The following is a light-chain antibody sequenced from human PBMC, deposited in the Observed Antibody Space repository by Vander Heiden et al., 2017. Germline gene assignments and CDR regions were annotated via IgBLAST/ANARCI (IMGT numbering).Light chain of an antibody. V-gene: IGLV2-14*01. J-gene: IGLJ2*01. Sequence: QSALTQPASVAASPGQSITIACPATSSNVGGYNYVAWYQQHPGKAPKLMIYDVSKRPSGVSNRFAGSKSGNTASLTISGLQAEDEADYYCSSDTSSSTLVFGGGTKLTVL. CDR1: SSNVGGYNY. CDR2: DVS. CDR3: SSDTSSSTLV.